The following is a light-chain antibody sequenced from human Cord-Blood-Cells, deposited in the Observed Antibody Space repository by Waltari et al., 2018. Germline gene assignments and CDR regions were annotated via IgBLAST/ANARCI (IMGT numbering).Light chain of an antibody. Sequence: QSALTQPASVSGSPGKSITISCPGTSRDVGGYNSGPWYQQHPGKAPNLMIYEVSNRPSGVSNRFSGSKSGNTASLTISGLQAEDEADYYCSSYTSSSTYVFGTGTKVTVL. V-gene: IGLV2-14*01. CDR1: SRDVGGYNS. CDR3: SSYTSSSTYV. CDR2: EVS. J-gene: IGLJ1*01.